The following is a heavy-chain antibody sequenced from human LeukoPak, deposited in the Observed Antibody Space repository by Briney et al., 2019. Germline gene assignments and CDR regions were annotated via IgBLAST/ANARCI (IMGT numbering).Heavy chain of an antibody. CDR3: ARLTYYYDSSGYFAFDY. V-gene: IGHV1-69*13. CDR2: IIPIFGTA. J-gene: IGHJ4*02. CDR1: GGTFSSYA. D-gene: IGHD3-22*01. Sequence: ASVKVSCKASGGTFSSYAISWVRQAPGQGLEWMGGIIPIFGTANYAQKFQGRVTITADESTSTAYMELSSLRSEDTAVYYCARLTYYYDSSGYFAFDYWGQGTLVTVSS.